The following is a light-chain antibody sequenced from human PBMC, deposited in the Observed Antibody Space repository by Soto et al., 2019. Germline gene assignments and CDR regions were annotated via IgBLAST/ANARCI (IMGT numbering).Light chain of an antibody. CDR2: AAS. Sequence: IQLTQSPSSLSASVGDTVTITCRASQKISTYLNWYQHKSGKAPNLLIQAASTLLSGVPSRFSGSGSETDFTLTIRSLRPEDFATYYCQQSYRTPYTFGQGTKVEIK. CDR1: QKISTY. J-gene: IGKJ2*01. CDR3: QQSYRTPYT. V-gene: IGKV1-39*01.